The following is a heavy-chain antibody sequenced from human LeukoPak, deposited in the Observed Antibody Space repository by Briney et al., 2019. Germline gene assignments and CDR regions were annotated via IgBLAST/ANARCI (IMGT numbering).Heavy chain of an antibody. V-gene: IGHV4-4*07. CDR2: IYASGTI. D-gene: IGHD2-15*01. J-gene: IGHJ4*02. CDR3: ARDNRYCSGGTCYSGQDY. Sequence: PSETLSLTCTVSGGSISNYYWNWTRQPAGKGLEWIGRIYASGTINYNPSLKSRVTMSLDTSKSQFSLILSSVTAADTAVYYCARDNRYCSGGTCYSGQDYWGQGTLVTVSS. CDR1: GGSISNYY.